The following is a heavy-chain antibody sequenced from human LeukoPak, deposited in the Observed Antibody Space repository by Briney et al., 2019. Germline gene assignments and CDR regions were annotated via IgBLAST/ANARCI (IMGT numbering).Heavy chain of an antibody. CDR1: AYTFTGYY. V-gene: IGHV1-2*06. D-gene: IGHD2-15*01. CDR2: INPNSGGT. CDR3: ARDYLGYCSGRSCYHYYYMDV. Sequence: ASVKVSCKASAYTFTGYYMHWVRQAPGQGLEWMGRINPNSGGTNYAQKFQGRVTMTRDTSISTAYMELSRLRSDDTAVYYCARDYLGYCSGRSCYHYYYMDVRGKGTTVTVSS. J-gene: IGHJ6*03.